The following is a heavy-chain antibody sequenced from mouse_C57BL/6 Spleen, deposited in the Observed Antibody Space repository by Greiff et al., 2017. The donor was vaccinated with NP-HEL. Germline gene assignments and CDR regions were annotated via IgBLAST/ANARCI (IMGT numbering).Heavy chain of an antibody. CDR1: GYSITSGYY. CDR3: AREGYYGSNYYFDY. D-gene: IGHD1-1*01. V-gene: IGHV3-6*01. Sequence: EVKLQESGPGLVKPSQSLSLTCSVTGYSITSGYYWNWIRQFPGNKLEWMGYISYDGSNNYNPSLKNRISITRDTSKNQFFLKLNSVTTEDTATYYCAREGYYGSNYYFDYWGQGTTLTVSS. CDR2: ISYDGSN. J-gene: IGHJ2*01.